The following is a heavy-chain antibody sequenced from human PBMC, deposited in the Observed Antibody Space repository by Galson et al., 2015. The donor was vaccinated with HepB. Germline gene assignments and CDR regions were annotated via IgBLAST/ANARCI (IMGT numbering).Heavy chain of an antibody. CDR1: GYNFINYG. Sequence: SVKVSCKASGYNFINYGISWVRQAPGQGLEWLGWISTYNGDTIYAQKFQDRVTMTTETSTSTAYMELRSLRSDDTAMYYCARDRWPFVTFGGIIVMDYWGQGTLVTVSS. J-gene: IGHJ4*02. V-gene: IGHV1-18*01. D-gene: IGHD3-16*02. CDR2: ISTYNGDT. CDR3: ARDRWPFVTFGGIIVMDY.